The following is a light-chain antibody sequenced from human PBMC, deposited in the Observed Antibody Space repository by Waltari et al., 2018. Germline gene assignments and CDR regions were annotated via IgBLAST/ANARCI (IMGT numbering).Light chain of an antibody. Sequence: DIQMTQSPSTLSASVGDRVTITCRASQTISIWLAWYQQKPGKAPKLLIYKASSLESGVPSRFSGSGSGTAFTLTISSLQPDDFATYYCQQYSTFPFTFGPGTKVGIK. J-gene: IGKJ3*01. V-gene: IGKV1-5*03. CDR1: QTISIW. CDR2: KAS. CDR3: QQYSTFPFT.